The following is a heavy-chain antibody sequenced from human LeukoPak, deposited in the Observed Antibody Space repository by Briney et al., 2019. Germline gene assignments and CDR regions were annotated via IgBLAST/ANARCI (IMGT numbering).Heavy chain of an antibody. J-gene: IGHJ6*04. V-gene: IGHV3-30*04. CDR2: ISYDGSNK. Sequence: GRSLRLSCAASGFTFSSYAMHWVRQAPGKGLEWVAVISYDGSNKYYADSVKGRFTISRDNSKNTLYLQMNSLRAENTAVYYCARVQLSDYYYGTDVWGKGTTVTVSS. D-gene: IGHD2-2*01. CDR1: GFTFSSYA. CDR3: ARVQLSDYYYGTDV.